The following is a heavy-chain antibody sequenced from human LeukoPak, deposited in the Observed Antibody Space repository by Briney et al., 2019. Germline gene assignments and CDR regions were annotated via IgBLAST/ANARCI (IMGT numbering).Heavy chain of an antibody. CDR3: ATSRAGYSSGWYAFDI. Sequence: GGSLRLSCAASGFTFSSYAMSWVRQAPGKGLEWVSAISGSGGSTYYADSVKGRFTISRENARNSLYLQMNSLRAGDTAVYYCATSRAGYSSGWYAFDIWGQGTMVTVSS. CDR1: GFTFSSYA. CDR2: ISGSGGST. V-gene: IGHV3-23*01. J-gene: IGHJ3*02. D-gene: IGHD6-19*01.